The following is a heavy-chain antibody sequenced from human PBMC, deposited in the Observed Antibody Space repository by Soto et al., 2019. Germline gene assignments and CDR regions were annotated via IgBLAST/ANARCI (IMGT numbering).Heavy chain of an antibody. CDR2: IYYSGST. D-gene: IGHD3-22*01. J-gene: IGHJ2*01. CDR1: GGSIRSSSYY. Sequence: SGTLSLTCTVSGGSIRSSSYYWGWIRQPPGKGLEWIGYIYYSGSTYYNPSLKSRVTISVDTSKNQFSLKLSSVTAADTAVYYCARDTPPYDSSGYGYWYFDLWGRGTLVTVSS. V-gene: IGHV4-31*03. CDR3: ARDTPPYDSSGYGYWYFDL.